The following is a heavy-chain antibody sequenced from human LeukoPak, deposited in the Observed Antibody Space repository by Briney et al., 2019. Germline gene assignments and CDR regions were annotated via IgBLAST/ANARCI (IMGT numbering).Heavy chain of an antibody. V-gene: IGHV4-34*01. CDR1: GGSFSGYY. J-gene: IGHJ4*02. D-gene: IGHD2-2*01. CDR2: INHSGST. Sequence: SETLSLTCAVYGGSFSGYYWSWIRQPPGKGLEWIGEINHSGSTNYNLSLKSRVTISVDTSKNQFSLKLSSVTAADTAVYYCARRKLGYCSSTSCYGGRYFDYWGQGTLVTVSS. CDR3: ARRKLGYCSSTSCYGGRYFDY.